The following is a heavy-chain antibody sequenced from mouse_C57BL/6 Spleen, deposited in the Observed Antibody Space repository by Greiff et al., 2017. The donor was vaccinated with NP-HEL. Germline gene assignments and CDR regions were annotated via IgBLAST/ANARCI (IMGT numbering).Heavy chain of an antibody. Sequence: VHVKQSGAELVKPGASVKLSCTASGFNIKDYYMHWVKQRTEQGLEWIGRIDPEDGETKYAPKFQGKATITADTSSNTAYLQLSSLTSEDTAVYYCAGWGRILRGFAYWGQGTLVTVAA. J-gene: IGHJ3*01. CDR3: AGWGRILRGFAY. CDR1: GFNIKDYY. D-gene: IGHD2-4*01. V-gene: IGHV14-2*01. CDR2: IDPEDGET.